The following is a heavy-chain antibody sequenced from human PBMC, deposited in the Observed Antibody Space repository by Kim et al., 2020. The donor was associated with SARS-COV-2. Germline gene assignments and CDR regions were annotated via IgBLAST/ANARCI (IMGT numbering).Heavy chain of an antibody. CDR3: AKVGDYDSSGFYAVFRS. CDR1: GFAFSSSW. D-gene: IGHD3-22*01. Sequence: GGSLRLSCAASGFAFSSSWMHWVRQAPGKGLVWVSRIRSDGSDITYADSVKGRFTISRDNANNTLYLQMNGLRTEDTAVYYCAKVGDYDSSGFYAVFRSWGQGTRVTVSS. CDR2: IRSDGSDI. V-gene: IGHV3-74*03. J-gene: IGHJ5*02.